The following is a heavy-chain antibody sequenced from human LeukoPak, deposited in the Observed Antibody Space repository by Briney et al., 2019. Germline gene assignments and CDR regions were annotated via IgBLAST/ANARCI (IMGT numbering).Heavy chain of an antibody. CDR1: GYTFSSYD. CDR3: AKASNYYYYYALDV. J-gene: IGHJ6*02. V-gene: IGHV1-8*01. CDR2: MNPNSSNT. Sequence: GASVKVSCKASGYTFSSYDINWVRQATGQGLEWMGWMNPNSSNTGYAQNFQGRVTMTRNTSINTAYMELSSLRPDDTAVYFCAKASNYYYYYALDVWGQGTTVTVSS. D-gene: IGHD4-11*01.